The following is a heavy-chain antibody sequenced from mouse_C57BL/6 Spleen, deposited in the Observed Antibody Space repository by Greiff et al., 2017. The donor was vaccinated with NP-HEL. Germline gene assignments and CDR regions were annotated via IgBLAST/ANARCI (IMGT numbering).Heavy chain of an antibody. CDR2: IDPENGDT. D-gene: IGHD2-2*01. CDR1: GFNIKDDY. V-gene: IGHV14-4*01. J-gene: IGHJ3*01. Sequence: EVQLQQSGAELVRPGASVKLSCTASGFNIKDDYMHWVKQRPEQGLEWIGWIDPENGDTEYASKFQGKATITADTSSNTAYLPLSSMTSEDTAVYYYNKGYGVAWFAYWGQGTLVTVSA. CDR3: NKGYGVAWFAY.